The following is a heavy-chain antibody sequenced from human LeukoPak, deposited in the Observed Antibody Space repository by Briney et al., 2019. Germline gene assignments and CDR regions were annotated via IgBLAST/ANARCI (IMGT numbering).Heavy chain of an antibody. CDR3: VCITMRRGVRTFDP. CDR1: GFTISDHY. CDR2: PRDKANSYTT. V-gene: IGHV3-72*01. Sequence: PGGSLRLSCAASGFTISDHYMAWVRQAPGKGLEWLGRPRDKANSYTTEYAASVKGRFSISRDESKNSLYLQMDSLKTDDTAVYYCVCITMRRGVRTFDPWGQGTLVTVSS. D-gene: IGHD3-10*01. J-gene: IGHJ5*02.